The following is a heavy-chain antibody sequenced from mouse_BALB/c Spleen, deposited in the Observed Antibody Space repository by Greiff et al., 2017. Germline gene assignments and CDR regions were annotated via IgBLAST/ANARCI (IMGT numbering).Heavy chain of an antibody. CDR2: INSNGGST. J-gene: IGHJ2*01. CDR1: GFTFSSYG. CDR3: ARVPYYFDY. Sequence: EVQRVESGGGLVQPGGSLKLSCAASGFTFSSYGMSWVRQTPDKRLELVATINSNGGSTYYPDSVKGRFTISRDNAKNTLYLQMSSLKSEDTAMYYCARVPYYFDYWGQGTTLTVSS. V-gene: IGHV5-6-3*01.